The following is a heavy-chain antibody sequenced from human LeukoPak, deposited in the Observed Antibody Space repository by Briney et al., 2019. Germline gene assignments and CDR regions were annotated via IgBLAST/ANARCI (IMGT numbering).Heavy chain of an antibody. CDR2: ISSSGSTI. J-gene: IGHJ6*04. CDR1: GFTFSSHG. D-gene: IGHD3-10*02. Sequence: GGTLRLSCAASGFTFSSHGMNWIRQAPGKGLEWVSYISSSGSTIYYADSVKGRFTISRDNAKNSLYLQMNSLRAEDTAVYYCAELGITMIGGVWGKGTTVTISS. CDR3: AELGITMIGGV. V-gene: IGHV3-48*03.